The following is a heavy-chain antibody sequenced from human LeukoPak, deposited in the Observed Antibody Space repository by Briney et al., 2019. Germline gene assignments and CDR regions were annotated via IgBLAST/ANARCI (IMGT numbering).Heavy chain of an antibody. V-gene: IGHV4-59*01. CDR3: ARGSDYDYVWGSYRYTAYYYMDV. J-gene: IGHJ6*03. D-gene: IGHD3-16*02. CDR1: GGSISSYY. Sequence: SETLSLTCTVSGGSISSYYWSWIRQPPGKGLEWIGYIYYSGSTNYNPSLKSRVTISVDTSKNQFSLKLSSVTAADTAVYYCARGSDYDYVWGSYRYTAYYYMDVWGKGTTVTISS. CDR2: IYYSGST.